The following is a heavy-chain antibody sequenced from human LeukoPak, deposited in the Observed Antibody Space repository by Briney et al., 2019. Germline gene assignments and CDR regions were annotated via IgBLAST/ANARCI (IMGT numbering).Heavy chain of an antibody. CDR2: IYYSGST. Sequence: PSETLSLTCTVSGGSISSYYWSWIRQPPGKGLEWIGYIYYSGSTNYNPSLKSRVTISVDTSKNQFSLKLSSVTAADTAVYYCARTYYYDSSGYYGLEYYFDYWGQGTLVTVSS. V-gene: IGHV4-59*01. D-gene: IGHD3-22*01. J-gene: IGHJ4*02. CDR3: ARTYYYDSSGYYGLEYYFDY. CDR1: GGSISSYY.